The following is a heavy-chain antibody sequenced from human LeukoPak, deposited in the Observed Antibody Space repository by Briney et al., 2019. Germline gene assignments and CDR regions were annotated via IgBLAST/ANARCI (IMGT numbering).Heavy chain of an antibody. CDR1: GFTFSSYG. V-gene: IGHV3-33*01. Sequence: PGGSLRLSCAASGFTFSSYGMHWVRQAPGKGLEWVAIIWSDGINKYYADSVKGRFTISRDNSKNTLYLQMNSLRAEDTAVYYCARETYAVRGVDYWGQGTLVTVSS. CDR3: ARETYAVRGVDY. CDR2: IWSDGINK. D-gene: IGHD3-10*01. J-gene: IGHJ4*02.